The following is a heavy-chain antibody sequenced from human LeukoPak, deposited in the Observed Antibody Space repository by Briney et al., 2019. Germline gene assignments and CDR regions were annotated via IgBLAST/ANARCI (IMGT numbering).Heavy chain of an antibody. CDR2: ISGTGSST. J-gene: IGHJ4*02. CDR3: AKARSYSGTYIFDY. Sequence: GGSLRLSCAASGFIVSSNYMSWVRQAPGKGLEWVSVISGTGSSTYYADSVKGRFTISRDNSRNTLYLQVNSLRADDTAVYYCAKARSYSGTYIFDYWGQGTLVTVSS. V-gene: IGHV3-23*01. D-gene: IGHD1-26*01. CDR1: GFIVSSNY.